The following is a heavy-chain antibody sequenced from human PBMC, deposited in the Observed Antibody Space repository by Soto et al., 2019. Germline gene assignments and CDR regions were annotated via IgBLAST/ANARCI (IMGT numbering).Heavy chain of an antibody. CDR3: ARRGYCSSTGCPDWFDP. J-gene: IGHJ5*02. D-gene: IGHD2-2*01. CDR2: IYFSGST. CDR1: GVSISSSSYY. Sequence: PSETLSLTCTVSGVSISSSSYYWGWIRQPPGKGLEWIGSIYFSGSTYYNPTLKSRVTISVDSSKNQFSLKLSSVTAADTAVYYCARRGYCSSTGCPDWFDPWGQGTLVTVSS. V-gene: IGHV4-39*01.